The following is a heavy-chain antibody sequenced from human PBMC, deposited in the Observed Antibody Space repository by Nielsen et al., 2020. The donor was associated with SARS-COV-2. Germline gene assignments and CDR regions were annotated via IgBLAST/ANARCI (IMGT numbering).Heavy chain of an antibody. D-gene: IGHD3-10*01. V-gene: IGHV4-39*07. J-gene: IGHJ6*02. CDR3: AREALKELLWFGESSSYYGMDV. Sequence: SETLSLTCTVSGGPVTYESYYWGWIRQPPGKGLEWIGSIYYSGDTYYTPSLKSRVTISVDISNNQFSLKLSSVTAADTAVYYCAREALKELLWFGESSSYYGMDVWGQGTTVTVSS. CDR1: GGPVTYESYY. CDR2: IYYSGDT.